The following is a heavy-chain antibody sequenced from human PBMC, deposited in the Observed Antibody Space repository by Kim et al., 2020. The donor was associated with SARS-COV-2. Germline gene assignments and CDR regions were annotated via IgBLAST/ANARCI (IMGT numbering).Heavy chain of an antibody. CDR3: ARDQLPAPFNY. D-gene: IGHD2-2*01. Sequence: NYAQKCQGRVTMTRDTSISTAYMELSRLRSDDTAVYYCARDQLPAPFNYWGQGTLVTVSS. J-gene: IGHJ4*02. V-gene: IGHV1-2*02.